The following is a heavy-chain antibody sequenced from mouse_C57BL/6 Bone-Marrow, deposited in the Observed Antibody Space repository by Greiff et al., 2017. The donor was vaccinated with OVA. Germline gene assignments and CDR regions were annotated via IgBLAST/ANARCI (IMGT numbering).Heavy chain of an antibody. Sequence: QVQLQQPGTELVKPGASVKLSCKASGYTFTSYWMHWVKQRPGQGLEWIGNINPRNGGTNYNEKFKSKATLTVDKSSTTAYMQLSSLTSEDSAVYYCARGKGNLAWFAYWGQGTLVTVSA. D-gene: IGHD2-1*01. CDR1: GYTFTSYW. CDR2: INPRNGGT. J-gene: IGHJ3*01. CDR3: ARGKGNLAWFAY. V-gene: IGHV1-53*01.